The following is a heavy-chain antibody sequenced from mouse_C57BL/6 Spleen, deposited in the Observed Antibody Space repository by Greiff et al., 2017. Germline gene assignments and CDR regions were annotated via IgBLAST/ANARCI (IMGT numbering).Heavy chain of an antibody. V-gene: IGHV5-6*02. CDR2: ISSGGSYT. CDR1: GFTFSSYG. J-gene: IGHJ3*01. CDR3: ARHETGTLFAY. Sequence: DVKLVESGGDLVKPGGSLKLSCAASGFTFSSYGMSWVRQTPDKRLEWVATISSGGSYTYYPDSVKGRFTISRDNAKNTLYLQMSSLKSEDTAMYYCARHETGTLFAYWGQGTLVTVSA. D-gene: IGHD4-1*01.